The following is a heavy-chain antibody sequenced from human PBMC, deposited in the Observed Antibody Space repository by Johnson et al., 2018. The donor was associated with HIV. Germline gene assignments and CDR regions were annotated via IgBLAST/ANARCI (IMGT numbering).Heavy chain of an antibody. CDR1: GFTFNSYA. CDR2: ISYDGINK. D-gene: IGHD6-13*01. J-gene: IGHJ3*02. CDR3: ARESVALVAFDI. Sequence: QVQLVESGGGVVQPGRSLRLSCAATGFTFNSYAMHWVRQAPGKGLEWVAVISYDGINKYYADSVKGRFTISRDNSKNTLYLQMNSLRAEDTAVYYCARESVALVAFDIWGQGTMVTVSS. V-gene: IGHV3-30*14.